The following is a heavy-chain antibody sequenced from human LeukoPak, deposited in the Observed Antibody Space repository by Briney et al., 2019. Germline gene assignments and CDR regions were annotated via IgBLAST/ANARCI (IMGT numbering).Heavy chain of an antibody. J-gene: IGHJ6*02. CDR3: ARGSDSSSWYSAYYYGMDV. V-gene: IGHV4-34*01. CDR1: GGSFSGYY. D-gene: IGHD6-13*01. Sequence: PSETLSLTCAVYGGSFSGYYWSWIRQPPGKGLEWIGEINHSGSTNYNPSLKSRVTISVDTSKNQFSLKLGSVTAADTAVYYCARGSDSSSWYSAYYYGMDVWGQGTTVTVSS. CDR2: INHSGST.